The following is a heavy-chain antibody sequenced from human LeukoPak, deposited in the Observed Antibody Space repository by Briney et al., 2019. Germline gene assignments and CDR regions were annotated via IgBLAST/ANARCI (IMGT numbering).Heavy chain of an antibody. V-gene: IGHV1-2*02. CDR1: GYTFTGYY. D-gene: IGHD5-24*01. Sequence: ASVKVSCKASGYTFTGYYMHWVRQAPGRGLEWMGWINPNSGGTNYAQKFQGRVTMTRDTSISTAYMELSRLRSDDTAVYYCARDSGDGYNFYFDYWGQGTLVTVSS. CDR2: INPNSGGT. CDR3: ARDSGDGYNFYFDY. J-gene: IGHJ4*02.